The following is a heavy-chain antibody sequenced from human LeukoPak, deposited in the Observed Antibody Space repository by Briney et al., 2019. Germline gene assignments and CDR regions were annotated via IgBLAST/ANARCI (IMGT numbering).Heavy chain of an antibody. CDR3: GRSGWPMGGFDP. J-gene: IGHJ5*02. D-gene: IGHD3-10*01. CDR1: GDSISSDTYH. CDR2: VYYAGST. Sequence: SETLSLTCTVSGDSISSDTYHWGWIRQPPGKGLQWIGSVYYAGSTYYNPSLKSRVRISVDTSKDQFYLKLFPVTAADTAMYYCGRSGWPMGGFDPWGQGILVTVSS. V-gene: IGHV4-39*01.